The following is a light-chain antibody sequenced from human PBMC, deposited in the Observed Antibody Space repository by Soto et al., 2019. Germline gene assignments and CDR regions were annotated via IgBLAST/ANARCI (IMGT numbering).Light chain of an antibody. J-gene: IGLJ2*01. CDR2: LNRDGSH. V-gene: IGLV4-69*01. CDR1: SGHSNYA. Sequence: QPVLTQSPSASASLGASVKITCTLSSGHSNYAIAWHQQQPEKGPRYLMKLNRDGSHSKGDGIPNRFSGSSSGAERYLTISSIQSEDEADYYCQTWGTCIVIFGGGTKLTVL. CDR3: QTWGTCIVI.